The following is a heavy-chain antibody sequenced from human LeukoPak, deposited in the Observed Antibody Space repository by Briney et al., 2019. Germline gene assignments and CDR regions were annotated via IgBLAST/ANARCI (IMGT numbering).Heavy chain of an antibody. CDR2: IYYSGST. CDR3: ARFNYYYYYMDV. J-gene: IGHJ6*03. CDR1: GGSISSSSYY. Sequence: SETLFLTCTVSGGSISSSSYYWGWIRQPPGKGLEWIGSIYYSGSTYYNPSLKSRVTISVDTSKNQFSLKLSSVTAADTAVYYCARFNYYYYYMDVWGKGTTVTVSS. V-gene: IGHV4-39*01.